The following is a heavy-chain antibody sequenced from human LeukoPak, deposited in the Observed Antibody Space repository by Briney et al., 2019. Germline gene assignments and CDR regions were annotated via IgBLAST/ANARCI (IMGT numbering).Heavy chain of an antibody. CDR1: GFTFSSYS. V-gene: IGHV3-21*04. Sequence: GGSLRLSCTVSGFTFSSYSMNWVRQAPGKGLEWVSSISSSSRYIYYADSVKGRFTISRDNAKNSLYLQMNSLRAEDTAVYYCARDLPHYYDSSGYYGYWGQGTLVTVSS. D-gene: IGHD3-22*01. CDR3: ARDLPHYYDSSGYYGY. J-gene: IGHJ4*02. CDR2: ISSSSRYI.